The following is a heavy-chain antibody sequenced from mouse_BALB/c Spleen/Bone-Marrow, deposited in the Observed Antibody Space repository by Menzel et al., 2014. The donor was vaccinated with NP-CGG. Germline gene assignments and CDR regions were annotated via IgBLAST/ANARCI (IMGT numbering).Heavy chain of an antibody. CDR2: ISTYSGNT. D-gene: IGHD1-1*01. J-gene: IGHJ2*01. CDR1: GYTFTAYV. CDR3: ARNFYGSSHFDY. V-gene: IGHV1-67*01. Sequence: QVQLQQSGPELVRPGVSVELSCKGSGYTFTAYVMHWVKQSHAKSLEWIGLISTYSGNTHYNQNFKGKATMTVDKSSSTAYMELARLTSEDSAIYYCARNFYGSSHFDYWGQGTTLTVSS.